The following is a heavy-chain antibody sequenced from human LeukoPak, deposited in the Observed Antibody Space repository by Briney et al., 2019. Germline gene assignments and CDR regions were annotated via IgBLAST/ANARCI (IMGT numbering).Heavy chain of an antibody. V-gene: IGHV4-39*01. CDR3: ARRILGATSDYLDY. J-gene: IGHJ4*02. D-gene: IGHD1-26*01. CDR1: GGSISSSSYY. CDR2: IYYSGST. Sequence: SETPSLTCTVSGGSISSSSYYWGWIRQPPGKGLEWIGSIYYSGSTYYNPSLKSRVTISVDTSKNQFSLKLSSVTAADTAVYYCARRILGATSDYLDYWGQGTLVTVSS.